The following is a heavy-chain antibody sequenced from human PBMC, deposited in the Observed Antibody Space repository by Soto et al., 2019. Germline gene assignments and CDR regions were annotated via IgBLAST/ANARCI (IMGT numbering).Heavy chain of an antibody. D-gene: IGHD3-10*01. Sequence: ASVTVSCMASGYTFTGYYMHWLRQAPGQGLEGMGWINPNSGGTNYAQKFQGWVTMTRDTSISTAYMELSRLRSDDTAVYYCARVGGSGSYWGDYYYGMDVWGQGTTVTVSS. J-gene: IGHJ6*02. CDR1: GYTFTGYY. CDR2: INPNSGGT. CDR3: ARVGGSGSYWGDYYYGMDV. V-gene: IGHV1-2*04.